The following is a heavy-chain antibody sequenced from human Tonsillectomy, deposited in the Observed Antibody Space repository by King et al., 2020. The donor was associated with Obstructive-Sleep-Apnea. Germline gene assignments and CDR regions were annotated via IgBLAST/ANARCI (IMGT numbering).Heavy chain of an antibody. D-gene: IGHD4-23*01. Sequence: VQLVESGGGLVQPGRSLRLSCEVSGFTFDDHAMHWVRHAPGKGLEWVSGISWNSGSSAYADSVRGRFTISRDNAKNSVFLQMNSLRREDTALYYCVKDWGTVVTNGYFDYWGQGTLVTVSS. CDR2: ISWNSGSS. CDR3: VKDWGTVVTNGYFDY. J-gene: IGHJ4*02. V-gene: IGHV3-9*01. CDR1: GFTFDDHA.